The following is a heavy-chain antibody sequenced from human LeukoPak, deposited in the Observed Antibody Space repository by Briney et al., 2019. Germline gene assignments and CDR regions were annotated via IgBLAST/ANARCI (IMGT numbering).Heavy chain of an antibody. J-gene: IGHJ4*02. CDR1: GYPISSAYH. CDR3: ARLLLSGNYFDY. Sequence: PSETLSLTCAVSGYPISSAYHWGWIRQPPGQGLEWVGNIYHSGSTYYNPSLESRVTISVDTSKNQFSLKMSSVTAADTAVYYCARLLLSGNYFDYWGQGTLVTVSS. CDR2: IYHSGST. D-gene: IGHD2-21*02. V-gene: IGHV4-38-2*01.